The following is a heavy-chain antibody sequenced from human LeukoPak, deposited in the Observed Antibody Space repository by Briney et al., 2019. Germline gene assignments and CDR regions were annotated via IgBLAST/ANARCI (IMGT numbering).Heavy chain of an antibody. V-gene: IGHV3-7*01. CDR2: IKEDGSKK. J-gene: IGHJ4*02. CDR3: ARGPQIVVAPADY. CDR1: GFTFSAYW. D-gene: IGHD2-2*01. Sequence: GVSLRLSCAASGFTFSAYWMSWVGQAPGQGLEWVANIKEDGSKKTYVDSVKGRFTIARDNAKNSLYLHMHSLRAEDTAVYSCARGPQIVVAPADYWGRGTLVTVSS.